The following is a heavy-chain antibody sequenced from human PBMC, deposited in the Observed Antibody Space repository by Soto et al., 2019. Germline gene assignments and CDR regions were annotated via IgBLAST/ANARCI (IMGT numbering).Heavy chain of an antibody. J-gene: IGHJ6*02. V-gene: IGHV1-46*01. CDR3: ARAGYSSSLFYYYGMDV. D-gene: IGHD6-6*01. CDR1: GYTFTSYY. CDR2: INPSGGST. Sequence: ASVKVSCKASGYTFTSYYMHWVRQAPGQGLEWMGIINPSGGSTSYAQKFQGRVTMTRDTSTSTVYMELSSLRSEDTAVYYCARAGYSSSLFYYYGMDVWGQGTPVTVS.